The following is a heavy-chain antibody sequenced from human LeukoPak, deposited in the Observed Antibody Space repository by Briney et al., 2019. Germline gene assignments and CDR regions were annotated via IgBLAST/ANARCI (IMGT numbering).Heavy chain of an antibody. J-gene: IGHJ4*02. D-gene: IGHD3-3*01. CDR3: ARALIFGESHSDY. V-gene: IGHV1-46*01. Sequence: SEKVSCKASGDTFTNYYMHWVRQAPGQGLEWMGIINPSGGSTTYAQKFQGRVTMTRDTSTSTVYMEVTSLRSEDTAMYYCARALIFGESHSDYCGQGTLVTVSS. CDR2: INPSGGST. CDR1: GDTFTNYY.